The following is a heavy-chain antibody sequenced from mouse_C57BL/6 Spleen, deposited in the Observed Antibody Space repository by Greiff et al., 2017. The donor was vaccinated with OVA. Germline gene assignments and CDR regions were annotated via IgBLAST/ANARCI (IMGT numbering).Heavy chain of an antibody. V-gene: IGHV1-4*01. D-gene: IGHD2-4*01. CDR2: INPSSGYT. Sequence: VQGVESGAELARPGASVKMSCKASGYTFTSYTMHWVKQRPGQGLEWIGYINPSSGYTKYNQKFKDKATLTADKSSSTAYMQLSSLTSEDSAVYYCARGGYYDYGVDYWGQGTSVTVSS. J-gene: IGHJ4*01. CDR1: GYTFTSYT. CDR3: ARGGYYDYGVDY.